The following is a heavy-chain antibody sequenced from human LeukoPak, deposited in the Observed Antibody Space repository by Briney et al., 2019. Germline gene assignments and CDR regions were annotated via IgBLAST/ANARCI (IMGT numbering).Heavy chain of an antibody. D-gene: IGHD6-13*01. J-gene: IGHJ6*03. CDR2: IGGSIGST. V-gene: IGHV3-23*01. CDR3: AREGAAAGTGYYYYMDV. Sequence: GGSLRLSCAASGFSFSNYAMSWVRQGPGKGLEWVSSIGGSIGSTFYTDYVKGRFTISRDNSKNTLSLQMNSLRAEDTAVYCCAREGAAAGTGYYYYMDVWGKGPRSPSP. CDR1: GFSFSNYA.